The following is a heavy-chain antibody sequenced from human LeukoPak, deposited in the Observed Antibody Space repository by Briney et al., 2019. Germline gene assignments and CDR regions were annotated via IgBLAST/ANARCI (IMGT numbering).Heavy chain of an antibody. J-gene: IGHJ3*02. CDR2: IYSGGGT. CDR1: GFTVSSNY. CDR3: ARGGSYLSAFDI. V-gene: IGHV3-53*01. Sequence: GGSLRLSCAASGFTVSSNYMSWVRQAPGKGLEWVSVIYSGGGTFYADSVKGRFTISRDNSKNTLYLQMNSLRAEDTAVYYCARGGSYLSAFDIWGQGTMVTVSS. D-gene: IGHD1-26*01.